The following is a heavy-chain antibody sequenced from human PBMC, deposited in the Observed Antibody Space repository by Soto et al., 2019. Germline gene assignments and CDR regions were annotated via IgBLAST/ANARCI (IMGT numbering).Heavy chain of an antibody. D-gene: IGHD3-10*01. CDR2: TKSDGSGT. Sequence: EVQLVESGGGLLQPGGSLTLSCTASGFTFSNYWMPWVRQAPGKVRVWVSRTKSDGSGTSYTDSVKGRFTISRDNSYNTLYWQMSNLRDDDTAVYYCARGCCDYGPGRMYVWCKGTTVIVSS. V-gene: IGHV3-74*01. CDR3: ARGCCDYGPGRMYV. CDR1: GFTFSNYW. J-gene: IGHJ6*04.